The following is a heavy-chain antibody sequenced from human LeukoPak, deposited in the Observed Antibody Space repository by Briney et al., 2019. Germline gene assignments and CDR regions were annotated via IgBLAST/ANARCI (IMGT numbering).Heavy chain of an antibody. D-gene: IGHD2-2*01. CDR3: ARGSDVVPAAMWDAFDI. CDR1: GYTFTSYG. V-gene: IGHV1-18*01. Sequence: ASVKVSCKASGYTFTSYGISWVRQAPGQGLEWMGWISAYNGNTNYAQKLQGRVTMTTDTSTSTAYMELRSLRSDDTAVYYCARGSDVVPAAMWDAFDIWGQGTMVTVSS. CDR2: ISAYNGNT. J-gene: IGHJ3*02.